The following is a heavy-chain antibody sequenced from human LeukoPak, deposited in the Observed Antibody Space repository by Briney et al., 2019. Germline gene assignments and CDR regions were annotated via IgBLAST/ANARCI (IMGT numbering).Heavy chain of an antibody. V-gene: IGHV1-69*13. CDR1: GGAFSSYA. J-gene: IGHJ4*02. D-gene: IGHD4-17*01. CDR3: AREGGLDYGDYSYYFDY. CDR2: IIPIFGTE. Sequence: SVKVSCKASGGAFSSYAISWVRQAPGQGLEWMGGIIPIFGTENYAQKFQGRVTITADESTSTAYMELSSLRSEDTAVYYCAREGGLDYGDYSYYFDYWGQGTLVTVSS.